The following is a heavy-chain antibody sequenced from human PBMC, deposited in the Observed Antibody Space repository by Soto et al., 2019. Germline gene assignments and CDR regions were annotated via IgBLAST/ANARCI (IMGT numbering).Heavy chain of an antibody. D-gene: IGHD4-17*01. CDR1: GGSISSSSYY. J-gene: IGHJ4*02. CDR3: ARDYGDYQFDY. Sequence: PSETLSLTCTVSGGSISSSSYYWGWIRQPPGKGLEWTGNIYYRGTTYYNPSLKSRVTISVDTSKNQFSLKLASVTAADTAVYYCARDYGDYQFDYWGQGTLVTVSS. V-gene: IGHV4-39*02. CDR2: IYYRGTT.